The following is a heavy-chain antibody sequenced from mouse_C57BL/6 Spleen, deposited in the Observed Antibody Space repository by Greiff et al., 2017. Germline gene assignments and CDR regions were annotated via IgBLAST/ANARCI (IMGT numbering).Heavy chain of an antibody. V-gene: IGHV1-15*01. CDR1: GYTFTDYE. Sequence: QVQLKESGAELVRPGASVTLSCKASGYTFTDYEMHWVKQTPVHGLEWIGAIDPETGGTAYNQKFKGKAILTADKSSSTAYMELRSLTSEDSAVYYCTSYGYPFAYWGQGTLVTVSA. CDR2: IDPETGGT. CDR3: TSYGYPFAY. J-gene: IGHJ3*01. D-gene: IGHD2-2*01.